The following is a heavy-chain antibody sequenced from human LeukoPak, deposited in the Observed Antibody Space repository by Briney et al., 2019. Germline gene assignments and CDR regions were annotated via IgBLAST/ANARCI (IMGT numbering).Heavy chain of an antibody. CDR2: IRFDGSNE. CDR3: AGDFDY. J-gene: IGHJ4*02. Sequence: PGGSLRLSCAASGFTVSPYGMHWVRQAPGKGLEWVTFIRFDGSNEYYTDSVKGRFTISRDNSKNTLYLQMNSLRAEDTAVYYCAGDFDYWGQGTLVTASS. CDR1: GFTVSPYG. V-gene: IGHV3-30*02.